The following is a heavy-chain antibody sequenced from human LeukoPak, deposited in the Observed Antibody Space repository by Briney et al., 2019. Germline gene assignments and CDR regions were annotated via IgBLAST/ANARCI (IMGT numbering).Heavy chain of an antibody. CDR3: ARNSPGYSSGWYVSDYHYGMDV. D-gene: IGHD6-19*01. CDR2: IYSGGST. CDR1: GFTVSSNY. J-gene: IGHJ6*02. V-gene: IGHV3-66*02. Sequence: PGGSLRLSCAASGFTVSSNYMSWARQAPGTGLEWVSVIYSGGSTYYADSVKGRFTISRDNSKNTLYLQMNSLRAEDTAVYYCARNSPGYSSGWYVSDYHYGMDVWGQGTTVTVSS.